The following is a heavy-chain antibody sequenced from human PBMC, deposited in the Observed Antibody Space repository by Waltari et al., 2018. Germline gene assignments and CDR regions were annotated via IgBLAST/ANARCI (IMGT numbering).Heavy chain of an antibody. V-gene: IGHV1-69*01. D-gene: IGHD6-13*01. CDR3: ANGYSSSWYHSYYYGMDV. Sequence: QVQLVQSGAEVKKPGSSVKVSCKASGGTFSSSAISWVRPAPGQGLEWRGGFIPIFGTANDAQKCQGRVTITADESTSTAYMELSSLRSEDTAVDYCANGYSSSWYHSYYYGMDVWGQGTTVTVSS. CDR2: FIPIFGTA. CDR1: GGTFSSSA. J-gene: IGHJ6*02.